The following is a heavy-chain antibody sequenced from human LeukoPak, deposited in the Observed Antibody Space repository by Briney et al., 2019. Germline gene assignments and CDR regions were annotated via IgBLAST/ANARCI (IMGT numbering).Heavy chain of an antibody. CDR2: ISGSGGST. D-gene: IGHD6-19*01. J-gene: IGHJ4*02. CDR3: AKRSLYSSGWCLDY. CDR1: GFTFSSYA. Sequence: GGSLRLSCAASGFTFSSYAMSWVRQAPGKGLEWVSAISGSGGSTYYADSVKGRFTISRDNSKNTLYLQMNSLRAEDTAVYYCAKRSLYSSGWCLDYWGQGTLVTVSS. V-gene: IGHV3-23*01.